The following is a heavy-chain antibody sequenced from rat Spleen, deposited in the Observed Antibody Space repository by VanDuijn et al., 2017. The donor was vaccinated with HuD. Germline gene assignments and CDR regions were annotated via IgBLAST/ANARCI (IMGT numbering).Heavy chain of an antibody. Sequence: EVQLVESGGGLVQPGRSLKLSCVASGFTLNDYWMTWIRQAPGKGLEWVASITNAGGDTYYQDSVKGRFTISRDNAKSTLYLQLNSLRSEDTATYYCARQDNYVGFGYWGQGTLVTVSS. CDR1: GFTLNDYW. CDR2: ITNAGGDT. D-gene: IGHD1-10*01. J-gene: IGHJ3*01. V-gene: IGHV5-31*01. CDR3: ARQDNYVGFGY.